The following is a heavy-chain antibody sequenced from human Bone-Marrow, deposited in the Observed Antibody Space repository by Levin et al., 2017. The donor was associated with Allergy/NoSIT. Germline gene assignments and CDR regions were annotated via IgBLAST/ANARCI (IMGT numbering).Heavy chain of an antibody. Sequence: PSETLSLTCDVSGGSISSGGYSWGWIRQPPGMALEWIGYIHKNGNIYYKPSLGSRVTISVDRSKNQFSLTVNSVTAADTAMYYCVRMFGGSQGGGFDYWGQGTLVTVSS. D-gene: IGHD3-10*02. CDR2: IHKNGNI. CDR3: VRMFGGSQGGGFDY. J-gene: IGHJ4*02. V-gene: IGHV4-30-2*01. CDR1: GGSISSGGYS.